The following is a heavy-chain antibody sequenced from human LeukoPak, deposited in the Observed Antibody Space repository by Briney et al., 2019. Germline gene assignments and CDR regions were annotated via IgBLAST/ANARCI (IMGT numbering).Heavy chain of an antibody. Sequence: PGGSLRLSCAASGFTFSSYWMSWVRQDPGKGLEWVANIKEDGSEKYYVDSVKGRFTISRDNAKNSLYLQMNSLRAEDTAVYYCARGIEKKWFGELLSDYMDVWGKGTTVTISS. CDR1: GFTFSSYW. V-gene: IGHV3-7*03. J-gene: IGHJ6*03. CDR2: IKEDGSEK. CDR3: ARGIEKKWFGELLSDYMDV. D-gene: IGHD3-10*01.